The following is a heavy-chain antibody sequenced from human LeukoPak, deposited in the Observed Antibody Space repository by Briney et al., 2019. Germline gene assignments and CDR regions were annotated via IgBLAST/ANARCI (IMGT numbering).Heavy chain of an antibody. CDR3: AKDSSVPYGITD. CDR1: GFTFSKYA. V-gene: IGHV3-23*01. CDR2: ISPSDGNT. J-gene: IGHJ4*02. Sequence: GGSLRLSCAASGFTFSKYAMSWVRQAPGKGLEWVSAISPSDGNTFYAGSVKGPFTVSRDNSKNTLSLQMNSLRAEDTALYYCAKDSSVPYGITDWGQGTLVTVSS. D-gene: IGHD4-17*01.